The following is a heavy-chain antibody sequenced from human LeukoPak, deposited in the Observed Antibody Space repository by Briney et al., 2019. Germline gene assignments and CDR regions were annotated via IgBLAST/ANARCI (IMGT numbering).Heavy chain of an antibody. CDR2: ISYDGSNK. CDR1: GFTFSSYA. V-gene: IGHV3-30-3*01. Sequence: GGSLRLSCAASGFTFSSYAMHWVRQAPDKGLEWVAVISYDGSNKYYADSVKGRFTISRDNSKNTLYLQMNSLRAEDTAVYYCARGDYYFDYWGQGTLVIVSS. J-gene: IGHJ4*02. CDR3: ARGDYYFDY.